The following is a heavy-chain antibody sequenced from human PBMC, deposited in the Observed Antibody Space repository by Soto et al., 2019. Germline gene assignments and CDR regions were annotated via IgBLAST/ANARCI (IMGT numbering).Heavy chain of an antibody. CDR1: VFTFDTYA. J-gene: IGHJ5*02. D-gene: IGHD2-8*02. CDR3: ATRGHVVILSPALRLVVDP. Sequence: PGGSLRLCCAVSVFTFDTYAMYWVRQAPGKELEWVSAISGSGDTYYADSVKGRFTISRDTSKKTLDLRLNSLRAEDTAVYYCATRGHVVILSPALRLVVDPWGQGTLVTVSS. CDR2: ISGSGDT. V-gene: IGHV3-23*01.